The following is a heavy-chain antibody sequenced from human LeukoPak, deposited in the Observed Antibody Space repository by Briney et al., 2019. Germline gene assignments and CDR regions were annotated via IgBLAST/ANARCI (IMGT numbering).Heavy chain of an antibody. D-gene: IGHD2-15*01. CDR2: INPNSGGT. CDR3: ARACSGGSCLDAFDI. Sequence: GASVKVSCKASGYTFTGYYMHWVRQAPGQGLEWMGWINPNSGGTNYAQKFQGRVTMTRDTSISTAYMELSRLRSDDTAVYYCARACSGGSCLDAFDIWGQGTMVTVSS. CDR1: GYTFTGYY. V-gene: IGHV1-2*02. J-gene: IGHJ3*02.